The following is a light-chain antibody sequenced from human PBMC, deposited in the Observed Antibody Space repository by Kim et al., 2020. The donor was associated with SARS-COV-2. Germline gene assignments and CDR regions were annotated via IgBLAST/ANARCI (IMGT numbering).Light chain of an antibody. V-gene: IGKV3-20*01. CDR1: QTLSRNQ. Sequence: LSPGERATLSCRASQTLSRNQLAWYQQKPGQATRLLIYGASSRATGIPDRFSGRGSGTDFSLTINRLEPEDCAVYYCQQYGNSRTFGQGTKVEIK. J-gene: IGKJ1*01. CDR3: QQYGNSRT. CDR2: GAS.